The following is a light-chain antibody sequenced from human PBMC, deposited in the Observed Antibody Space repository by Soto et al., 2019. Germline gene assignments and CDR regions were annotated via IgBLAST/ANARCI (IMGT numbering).Light chain of an antibody. J-gene: IGKJ4*01. CDR1: QDINIY. CDR2: AAS. CDR3: QNYDGAPLT. Sequence: DIQMTQSPSSLSASVGDRVTITCRAGQDINIYLAWYQQKPGKVPKLLISAASTLQSGVPSRFSGSGSGTDFTLTISSLQPEDVATYYCQNYDGAPLTSGGGTKVEIK. V-gene: IGKV1-27*01.